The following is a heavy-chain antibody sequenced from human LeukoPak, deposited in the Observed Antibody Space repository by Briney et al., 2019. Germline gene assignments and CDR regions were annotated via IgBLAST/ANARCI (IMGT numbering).Heavy chain of an antibody. CDR2: INSDGSST. Sequence: GGSLRLSCAASGFTFSSYWMHWVRQAPGMGLVWVSRINSDGSSTSYADSVKGRFTISRDNAKNTLYLQMNSLRAEDTAVYYCARGLLWFGELFDYWGQGTLVTVSS. CDR3: ARGLLWFGELFDY. V-gene: IGHV3-74*01. CDR1: GFTFSSYW. D-gene: IGHD3-10*01. J-gene: IGHJ4*02.